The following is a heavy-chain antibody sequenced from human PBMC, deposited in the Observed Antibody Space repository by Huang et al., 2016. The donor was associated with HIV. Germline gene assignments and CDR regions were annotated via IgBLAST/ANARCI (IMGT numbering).Heavy chain of an antibody. J-gene: IGHJ4*02. V-gene: IGHV4-61*09. D-gene: IGHD3-22*01. Sequence: QLRLQESGPGLVKPSQTLSLTCAVSGGSISSGSYYWSWIRQPAGKGLEWIGHIYSIGSANYNPALKSRLTMSVDTSTNQFALRLRSVTAADTAMYYCARSFDSSAYPDYWGQGALVTVSP. CDR2: IYSIGSA. CDR1: GGSISSGSYY. CDR3: ARSFDSSAYPDY.